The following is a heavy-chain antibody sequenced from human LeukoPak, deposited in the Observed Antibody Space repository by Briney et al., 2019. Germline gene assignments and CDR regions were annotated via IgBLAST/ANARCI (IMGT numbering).Heavy chain of an antibody. CDR1: GGSISSYY. CDR3: ARSYYYYYGMDV. V-gene: IGHV4-59*08. CDR2: IYYSGST. J-gene: IGHJ6*04. Sequence: SETLSLTCTVSGGSISSYYWSWIRQPPGKGLEWIGYIYYSGSTNYNPSLKSRVTISVDTSKNQFSLKLSSVTAADTAVYYCARSYYYYYGMDVWGKGTTVTVSS.